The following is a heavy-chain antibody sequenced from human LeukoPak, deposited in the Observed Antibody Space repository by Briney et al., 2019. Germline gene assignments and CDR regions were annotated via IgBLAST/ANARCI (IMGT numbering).Heavy chain of an antibody. Sequence: SETLSLTCTVSGGSISSYYWSWIRQPPGKGLEWIGYIYYSGSTNYNPSLKSRVTISVDTSKDQFSLKLSSVTAADTAVYYCARSRGYCSSTSCSWGVGYWGQGTLVTVSS. CDR2: IYYSGST. V-gene: IGHV4-59*01. D-gene: IGHD2-2*01. CDR3: ARSRGYCSSTSCSWGVGY. J-gene: IGHJ4*02. CDR1: GGSISSYY.